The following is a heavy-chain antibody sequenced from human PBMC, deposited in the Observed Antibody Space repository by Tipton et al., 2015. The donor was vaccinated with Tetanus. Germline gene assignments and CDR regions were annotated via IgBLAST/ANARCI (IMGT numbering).Heavy chain of an antibody. V-gene: IGHV1-2*02. Sequence: QLVQSGAEVKKPGASVKVSCTASGYTFTNYYIYWVRQAPGQGLEWMGWIDPNSGGTVYAQKFKGRVTMTRDTSISTAYMELRSLRSDDTAVYYCARDRGDYIYYGMDVWGPGTTVTVS. J-gene: IGHJ6*02. D-gene: IGHD3-22*01. CDR2: IDPNSGGT. CDR1: GYTFTNYY. CDR3: ARDRGDYIYYGMDV.